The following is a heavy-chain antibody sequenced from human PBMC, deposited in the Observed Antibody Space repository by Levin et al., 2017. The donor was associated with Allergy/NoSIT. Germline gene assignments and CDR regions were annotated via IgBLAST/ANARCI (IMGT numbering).Heavy chain of an antibody. CDR1: GFTFSDYW. CDR2: INQHGNEK. D-gene: IGHD2-2*01. Sequence: GGSLRLSCAASGFTFSDYWMNWVRQAPGKGLEWVANINQHGNEKYYMDSVKGRFTISRDNPKNSLDLQMNSLRAEDTAVYYCARDGVAPGVYFDSWGQGVLVIVSS. J-gene: IGHJ4*02. CDR3: ARDGVAPGVYFDS. V-gene: IGHV3-7*03.